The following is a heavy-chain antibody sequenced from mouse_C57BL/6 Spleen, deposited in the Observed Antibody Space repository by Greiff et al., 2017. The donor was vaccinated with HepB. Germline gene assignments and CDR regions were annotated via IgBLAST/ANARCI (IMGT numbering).Heavy chain of an antibody. Sequence: EVKLVESGGGLVKPGGSLKLSCAASGFTFSDYGMHWVRQAPEKGLEWVAYISSGSSTIYYADTVKGRFTISRDNAKNTLFLQMTSLRSEDTAMYYCAGRGGLYYYAMDYWGQGTSVTVSS. J-gene: IGHJ4*01. D-gene: IGHD1-1*02. V-gene: IGHV5-17*01. CDR1: GFTFSDYG. CDR2: ISSGSSTI. CDR3: AGRGGLYYYAMDY.